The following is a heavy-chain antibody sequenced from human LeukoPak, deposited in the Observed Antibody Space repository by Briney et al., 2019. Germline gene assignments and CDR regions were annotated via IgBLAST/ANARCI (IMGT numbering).Heavy chain of an antibody. CDR1: GYTFTAHY. J-gene: IGHJ2*01. V-gene: IGHV1-2*02. CDR2: IDPNIGGT. Sequence: GASVKVSCKASGYTFTAHYIHWVRQAPGQGLEWMGWIDPNIGGTNYAQKFLGSVTMTGDTSINTDFMELSRLRSDDTAIYYCARGRGTTMVRGVITNYFDLWGRGSLVTVSS. D-gene: IGHD3-10*01. CDR3: ARGRGTTMVRGVITNYFDL.